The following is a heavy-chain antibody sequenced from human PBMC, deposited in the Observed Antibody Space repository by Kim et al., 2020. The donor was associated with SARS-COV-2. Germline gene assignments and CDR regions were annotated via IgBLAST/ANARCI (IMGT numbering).Heavy chain of an antibody. V-gene: IGHV1-46*01. J-gene: IGHJ4*02. Sequence: YAQKFQGSVTMTGDTSTSTVYMDLSSLRSEDTAVYYCARELGTTGNYFDYWGRGTLVTVSS. CDR3: ARELGTTGNYFDY. D-gene: IGHD1-1*01.